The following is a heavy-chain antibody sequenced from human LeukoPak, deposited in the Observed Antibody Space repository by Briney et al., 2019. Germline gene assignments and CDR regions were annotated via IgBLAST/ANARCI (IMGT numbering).Heavy chain of an antibody. D-gene: IGHD2-2*01. J-gene: IGHJ3*02. CDR1: GGSISSYY. CDR3: ASRIVVVPAAKGAWGAFDI. CDR2: IYYSGST. Sequence: SETLSLTCTVSGGSISSYYWSWIRQPPGKGLKWIGYIYYSGSTNYNPSLKSRVTISVDTSKNQFSLKLSSVTAADTAVYYCASRIVVVPAAKGAWGAFDIWGQGTMVTVSS. V-gene: IGHV4-59*01.